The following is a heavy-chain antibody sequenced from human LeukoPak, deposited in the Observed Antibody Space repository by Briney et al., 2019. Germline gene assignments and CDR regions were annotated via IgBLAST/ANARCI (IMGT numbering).Heavy chain of an antibody. D-gene: IGHD3-22*01. CDR2: IKPDGSES. CDR1: GFTFSRYW. CDR3: ARDLTKIVPGAFDI. J-gene: IGHJ3*02. Sequence: PGGSLRLSCAISGFTFSRYWMTWVRQAPGKGLECVAIIKPDGSESYYGDSVKGRFTISRDNAKDSLYLQMKSLRAEDTAVYYCARDLTKIVPGAFDIWGHGTTVIVSS. V-gene: IGHV3-7*01.